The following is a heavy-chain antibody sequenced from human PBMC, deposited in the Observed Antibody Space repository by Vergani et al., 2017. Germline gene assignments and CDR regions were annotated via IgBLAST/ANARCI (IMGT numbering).Heavy chain of an antibody. CDR1: GYSISSGYY. Sequence: QLQLQESGPGLVKPSETLSLTCAVSGYSISSGYYWSWIRQSPGKGLEWIGYIYSTGSTNYNPSLNSRVTMSVDTSKNQFSLKLRSVTAADTAVYFCARVMYRDEASTGYRLEGMDIWGQGTTVTISS. CDR2: IYSTGST. CDR3: ARVMYRDEASTGYRLEGMDI. V-gene: IGHV4-61*01. D-gene: IGHD3-9*01. J-gene: IGHJ6*02.